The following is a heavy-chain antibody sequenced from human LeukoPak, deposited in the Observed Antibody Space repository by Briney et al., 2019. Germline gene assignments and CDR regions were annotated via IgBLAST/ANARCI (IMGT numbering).Heavy chain of an antibody. V-gene: IGHV1-18*01. CDR1: GYTFTSYG. CDR3: AREESGGYFDY. Sequence: ASVKVSCKASGYTFTSYGISWVRQAPGQGLEWMGWISAYNGNTNYAQKLQGRVTMTRDTSTSTVYMELSGLRSEDTAVYYCAREESGGYFDYWGQGTLVTVSS. D-gene: IGHD2-8*02. J-gene: IGHJ4*02. CDR2: ISAYNGNT.